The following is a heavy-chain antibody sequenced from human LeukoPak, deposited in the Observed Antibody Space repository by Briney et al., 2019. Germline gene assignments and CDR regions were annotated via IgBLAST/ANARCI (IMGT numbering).Heavy chain of an antibody. CDR2: IRYDGSNK. CDR1: GFTFSSYG. D-gene: IGHD2-2*01. CDR3: ARGQGYESYYYMDV. J-gene: IGHJ6*03. Sequence: GGSLRLSCAASGFTFSSYGMHWVRQAPGKGLEWVAFIRYDGSNKYYADSVKGRFTISRDNSNNTVYLQMNNLRPEDTAVFYCARGQGYESYYYMDVWGKGTTVSVSS. V-gene: IGHV3-30*02.